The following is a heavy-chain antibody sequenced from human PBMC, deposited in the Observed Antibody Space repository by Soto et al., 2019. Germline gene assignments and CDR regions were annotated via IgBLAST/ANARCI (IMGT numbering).Heavy chain of an antibody. CDR2: IVVGSSNT. Sequence: SVKEYFKASGLFFNSSALQWVRRAREQRLEWIGWIVVGSSNTNYAQKFQERVTITRDMSTSTAYIELSSLRSEDTAVYYCAAVGNYSGSGKPGYWGQGTLVTVSS. CDR3: AAVGNYSGSGKPGY. J-gene: IGHJ4*02. CDR1: GLFFNSSA. D-gene: IGHD3-10*01. V-gene: IGHV1-58*01.